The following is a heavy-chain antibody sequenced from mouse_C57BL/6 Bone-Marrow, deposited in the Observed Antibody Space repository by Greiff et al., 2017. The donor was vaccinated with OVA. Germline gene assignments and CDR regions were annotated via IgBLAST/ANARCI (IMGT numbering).Heavy chain of an antibody. Sequence: VKLMESGPGLVAPSQSLSIPCTVSGFSLTSYGVHWVRQPPGPGLAWLVVIWSDGSTTYNSALKSRLSISKDNTKSQVFLKMNSLQTYDTAMYYCARHHGYFDDWGTGTTVTVSS. CDR2: IWSDGST. CDR1: GFSLTSYG. V-gene: IGHV2-6-1*01. CDR3: ARHHGYFDD. J-gene: IGHJ1*03.